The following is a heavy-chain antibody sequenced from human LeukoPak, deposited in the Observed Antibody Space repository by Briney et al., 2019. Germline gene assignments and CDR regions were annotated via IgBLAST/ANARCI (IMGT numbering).Heavy chain of an antibody. J-gene: IGHJ4*02. CDR1: GFTFSDYY. Sequence: PGGSLRLSCAASGFTFSDYYMSWIRQAPGRGLEWVSYISSSGSTIYYADSVKGRFTISRDNAKNSLYLQMNSLRAEDTAVYYCARDPPYYYDSSGTDYWGQGTLVTVSS. CDR3: ARDPPYYYDSSGTDY. D-gene: IGHD3-22*01. CDR2: ISSSGSTI. V-gene: IGHV3-11*04.